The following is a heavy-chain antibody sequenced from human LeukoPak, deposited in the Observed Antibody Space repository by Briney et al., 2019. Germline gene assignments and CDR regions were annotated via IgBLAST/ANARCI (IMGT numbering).Heavy chain of an antibody. Sequence: ASVKVSCKASGYTFTSYAISWVRQAPGQGLEWMGWISVYSGNTNYAQKFQGRVTITADESTSTAYMELSSLRSEDTAVYYCARDRVVGLGIDNAFDIWGHGTMVTVSS. CDR3: ARDRVVGLGIDNAFDI. V-gene: IGHV1-18*01. CDR2: ISVYSGNT. J-gene: IGHJ3*02. D-gene: IGHD2-15*01. CDR1: GYTFTSYA.